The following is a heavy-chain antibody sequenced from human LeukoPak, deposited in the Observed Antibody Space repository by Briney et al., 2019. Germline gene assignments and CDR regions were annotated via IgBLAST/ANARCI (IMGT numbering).Heavy chain of an antibody. J-gene: IGHJ4*02. Sequence: PSETLSLTCAVSGGSLSGYYWTWIRQPPGKGLEWIGEINHSGSTNYNPSLKSRVTISVDTSKNQFSLKLSSVTAADTAVYYCARGAGWLQLFDYWGQGTLVTVSS. D-gene: IGHD5-24*01. V-gene: IGHV4-34*01. CDR1: GGSLSGYY. CDR3: ARGAGWLQLFDY. CDR2: INHSGST.